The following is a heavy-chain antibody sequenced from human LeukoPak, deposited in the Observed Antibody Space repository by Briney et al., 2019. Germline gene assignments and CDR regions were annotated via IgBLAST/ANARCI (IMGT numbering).Heavy chain of an antibody. Sequence: GRSLRLSCAASGFIFSSYGMHWVRQAPDKGLEWVAAISNDGSNKYYADSVKGRFTISRDNSKNTLYLQMNSLRAEDTAVYYCAKVDIVATIDAGRLVDYWGQGTLVTVSS. V-gene: IGHV3-30*19. CDR1: GFIFSSYG. J-gene: IGHJ4*02. CDR3: AKVDIVATIDAGRLVDY. CDR2: ISNDGSNK. D-gene: IGHD5-12*01.